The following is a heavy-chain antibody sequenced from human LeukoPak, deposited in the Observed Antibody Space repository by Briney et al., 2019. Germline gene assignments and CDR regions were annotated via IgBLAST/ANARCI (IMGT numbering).Heavy chain of an antibody. J-gene: IGHJ4*02. Sequence: SETLSLTCAVSGYSISSGYYWGWIRQPPGKGLEWIGSIYHSGNTNYNPSLKSRVTISVDTSKNQFSLKLSSVTAADTAVYYCARVVSVDTAMVFDYWGQGTLVTVSS. V-gene: IGHV4-38-2*01. D-gene: IGHD5-18*01. CDR1: GYSISSGYY. CDR3: ARVVSVDTAMVFDY. CDR2: IYHSGNT.